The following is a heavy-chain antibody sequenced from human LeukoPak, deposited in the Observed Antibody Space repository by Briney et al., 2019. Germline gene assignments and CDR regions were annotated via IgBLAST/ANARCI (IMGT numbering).Heavy chain of an antibody. J-gene: IGHJ4*02. V-gene: IGHV3-30*02. CDR1: GFAFSDYG. Sequence: PGGSLRLSCVASGFAFSDYGMHWVRQAPGKGLEWVAFIRYDGSNKNYADSVKGRFTISRDNSKNTLYLQMNSLRAEDTAVYYCAKDRIVVVPAALDYWGQGTLVTVSS. D-gene: IGHD2-2*01. CDR2: IRYDGSNK. CDR3: AKDRIVVVPAALDY.